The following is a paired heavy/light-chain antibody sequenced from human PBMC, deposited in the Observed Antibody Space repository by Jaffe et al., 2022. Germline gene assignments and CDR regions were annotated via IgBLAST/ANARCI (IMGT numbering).Light chain of an antibody. V-gene: IGLV2-14*03. CDR3: SSYTRSSAWV. J-gene: IGLJ3*02. Sequence: QSALTQPASVSGSPGQSITISCTGTSSDVGYYDYVSWYQQHPGKAPKLIIYDVSNRPSGVSHRFSGSKSGNTASLTISGLQAEDEADYYCSSYTRSSAWVFGGGTKLTVL. CDR2: DVS. CDR1: SSDVGYYDY.
Heavy chain of an antibody. CDR2: ITGSGSAM. CDR1: GFTFSSYE. Sequence: EVLLLESGGGLVQPGGSLRLSCAASGFTFSSYELNWVRQAPGKGLEWLSYITGSGSAMYSADSVKGRFTISRDNTKNSLYLQMNSLRGEDTAVYYCARRRDRSGSAQYHLDNWGQGTLVTVSS. CDR3: ARRRDRSGSAQYHLDN. J-gene: IGHJ4*02. V-gene: IGHV3-48*03. D-gene: IGHD3-10*01.